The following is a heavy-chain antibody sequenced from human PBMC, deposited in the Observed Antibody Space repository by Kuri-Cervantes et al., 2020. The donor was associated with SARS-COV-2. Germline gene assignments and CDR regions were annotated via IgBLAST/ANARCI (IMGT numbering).Heavy chain of an antibody. CDR1: GGSFSGYY. V-gene: IGHV4-34*01. CDR3: ARKMDTAMVIDY. Sequence: SQTLSLTCAVYGGSFSGYYWSWIRQPPGKGLEWIGEINHSGSTNYNPSLKSQVTILVDTSKNQFSLKLSSVTAADTAVYYCARKMDTAMVIDYWGQGTLVTVSS. J-gene: IGHJ4*02. D-gene: IGHD5-18*01. CDR2: INHSGST.